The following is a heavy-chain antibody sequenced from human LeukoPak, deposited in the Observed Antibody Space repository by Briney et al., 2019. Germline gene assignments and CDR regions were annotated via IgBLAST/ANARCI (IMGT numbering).Heavy chain of an antibody. D-gene: IGHD2-8*02. CDR3: GRGRLSWDIVLVVPKTAESNWFDP. V-gene: IGHV4-39*07. CDR1: GGSISRSSYY. J-gene: IGHJ5*02. Sequence: SETLSLTCTVSGGSISRSSYYWGWIRQPPGNGLEWIGSIYYSGSTYYNPSLKSRVTISVDTSKNQFSLKLSSVTAADTAVYYCGRGRLSWDIVLVVPKTAESNWFDPWGQGTLVTVSS. CDR2: IYYSGST.